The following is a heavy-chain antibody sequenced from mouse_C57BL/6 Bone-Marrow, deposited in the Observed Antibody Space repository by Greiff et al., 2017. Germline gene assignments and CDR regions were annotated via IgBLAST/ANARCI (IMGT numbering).Heavy chain of an antibody. J-gene: IGHJ3*01. V-gene: IGHV1-64*01. CDR2: IHPNSGST. D-gene: IGHD1-1*01. CDR3: ARNGYYYGSSWFAY. CDR1: GYTFTSYW. Sequence: QVQLQQPGAELVKPGASVKLSCKASGYTFTSYWMHWVKQRPGQGLEWIGMIHPNSGSTNYNEKFKSKATLTVDKSSRTAYMQLSSLTSEDSAVYYCARNGYYYGSSWFAYWGQETLVTVSA.